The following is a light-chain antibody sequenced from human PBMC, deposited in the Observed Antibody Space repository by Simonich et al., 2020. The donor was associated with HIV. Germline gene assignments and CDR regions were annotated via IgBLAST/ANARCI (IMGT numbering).Light chain of an antibody. V-gene: IGLV2-8*01. J-gene: IGLJ1*01. CDR3: SSYAGSNSYV. CDR1: RSDVGGSNY. Sequence: QSALTQPPSASGFPGQSVPISCTGTRSDVGGSNYVSWYQQRPGKAPRLMIYDVNKRPAGVPDRFSGSKSGNMASLTVSGLQAEDEADYYCSSYAGSNSYVFGTGTKVTVL. CDR2: DVN.